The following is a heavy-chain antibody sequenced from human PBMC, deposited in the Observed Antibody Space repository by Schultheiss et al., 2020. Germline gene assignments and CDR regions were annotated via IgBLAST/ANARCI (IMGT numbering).Heavy chain of an antibody. V-gene: IGHV4-30-4*01. CDR1: GDSISSPDYY. Sequence: SQTLSLTCSVSGDSISSPDYYWTWIRQPPGEGLEWIGYIYYSGSTFYNPSLKSRVTISIDTSKNQFSLKLSSVTAADTAVYYCARRVRFLEWLFVGSWFDPWGQGTLVNVSS. D-gene: IGHD3-3*01. CDR3: ARRVRFLEWLFVGSWFDP. J-gene: IGHJ5*02. CDR2: IYYSGST.